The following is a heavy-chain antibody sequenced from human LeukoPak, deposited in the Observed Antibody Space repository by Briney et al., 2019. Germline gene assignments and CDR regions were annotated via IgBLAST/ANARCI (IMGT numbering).Heavy chain of an antibody. V-gene: IGHV3-21*05. Sequence: PGGSLGLSCAASGFTFSRYSMNWVRQAPGKGLEWVSYISSSSSYTNYADSVKGRFTISRDNAKNSLYLQMNSLRAEDTAVYYCARDGAVAGTTDWGQGTLVTVSS. J-gene: IGHJ4*02. CDR2: ISSSSSYT. CDR1: GFTFSRYS. CDR3: ARDGAVAGTTD. D-gene: IGHD6-19*01.